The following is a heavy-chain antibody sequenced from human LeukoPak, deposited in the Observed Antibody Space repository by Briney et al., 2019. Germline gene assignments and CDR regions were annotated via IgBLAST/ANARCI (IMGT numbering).Heavy chain of an antibody. D-gene: IGHD3-3*01. J-gene: IGHJ5*02. V-gene: IGHV1-69*05. CDR3: ARITYDFWSGYYMPDDP. CDR1: GGTLSSYA. CDR2: IIPIFGTA. Sequence: GASVKVSCKASGGTLSSYAISWVRQAPGQGLEWMGGIIPIFGTANYAQKFQGRVTITTDESTSTAYMELSSLRSDDTAVYYCARITYDFWSGYYMPDDPWGQGALVTVSS.